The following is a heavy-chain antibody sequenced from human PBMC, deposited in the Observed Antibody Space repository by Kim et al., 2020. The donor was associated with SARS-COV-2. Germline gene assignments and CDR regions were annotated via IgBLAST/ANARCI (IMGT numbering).Heavy chain of an antibody. CDR3: TTEGTY. CDR2: KHDGGAT. J-gene: IGHJ4*02. V-gene: IGHV3-15*01. Sequence: KHDGGATDSAAPVKGRFTISRDASKNTLYLQMDSLKTDDTAVYYCTTEGTYWGQGTLVTVSS. D-gene: IGHD2-21*01.